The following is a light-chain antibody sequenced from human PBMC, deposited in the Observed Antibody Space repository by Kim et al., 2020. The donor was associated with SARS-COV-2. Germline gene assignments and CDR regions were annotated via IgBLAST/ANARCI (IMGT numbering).Light chain of an antibody. J-gene: IGLJ3*02. V-gene: IGLV3-1*01. CDR2: QAS. CDR1: KLGDKY. Sequence: VSPGQTASITCSGDKLGDKYACWYQQKPGQSPVLVIYQASKRPSGIPERFSGSNSGNTATLTISGTQAMDEADYYCQAWDSSTAWVFGGGTQLTVL. CDR3: QAWDSSTAWV.